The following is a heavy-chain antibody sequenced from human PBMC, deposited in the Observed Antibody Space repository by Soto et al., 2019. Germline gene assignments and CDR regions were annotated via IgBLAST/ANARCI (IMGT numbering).Heavy chain of an antibody. V-gene: IGHV3-30*03. CDR3: ARAVLEEGYSYDHYYYYGMDV. Sequence: PGGSLRLSCAASGFTFSSYGMHWVRQAPGKGLEWVAVISYDGSNKYYADSVKGRFTISRDNSKNTLYLQMNSLRAEDTAVYYCARAVLEEGYSYDHYYYYGMDVWGQGTTVTVSS. J-gene: IGHJ6*02. D-gene: IGHD5-18*01. CDR1: GFTFSSYG. CDR2: ISYDGSNK.